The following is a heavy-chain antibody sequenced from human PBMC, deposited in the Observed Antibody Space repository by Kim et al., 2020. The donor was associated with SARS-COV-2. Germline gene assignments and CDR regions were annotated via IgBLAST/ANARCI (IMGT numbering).Heavy chain of an antibody. V-gene: IGHV3-49*03. J-gene: IGHJ4*02. CDR1: GFTFVDYA. Sequence: GGSLRLSCSGSGFTFVDYALSWFRQAPGKGLEWVGFISSRAFGATPQYAASVRGRFTISRDDSRNIAYLQMNSLETEDTAVYYCTRNSVAVHFDYWGQG. CDR3: TRNSVAVHFDY. D-gene: IGHD3-10*01. CDR2: ISSRAFGATP.